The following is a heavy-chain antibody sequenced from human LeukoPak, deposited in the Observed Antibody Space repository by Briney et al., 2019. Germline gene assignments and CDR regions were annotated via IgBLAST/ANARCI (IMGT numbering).Heavy chain of an antibody. D-gene: IGHD3-9*01. Sequence: ASVKVSCKASGYTFTSYGIIWVRQAPGQGLEWMGWISAYNGNTNYAQKLQGRVTMTTDTSTSTAYMELRSLRSDDTAVYYCARAAGYYDISTGYSHNWFDPWGQGTLVTVSS. CDR3: ARAAGYYDISTGYSHNWFDP. J-gene: IGHJ5*02. V-gene: IGHV1-18*01. CDR2: ISAYNGNT. CDR1: GYTFTSYG.